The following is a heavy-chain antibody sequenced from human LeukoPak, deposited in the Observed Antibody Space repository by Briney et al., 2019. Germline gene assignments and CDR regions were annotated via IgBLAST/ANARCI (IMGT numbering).Heavy chain of an antibody. Sequence: PGGSLRLSCAASGFTFSSYSMNWVRQAPGKGLEWVSSISKSSTYIYYADAVKGRFTISRDNAKNSLYLQMNSLRAEDTAVYYCAREGGSTSPWPDYYYYYMDVWGKGTTVTVSS. D-gene: IGHD2-2*01. J-gene: IGHJ6*03. CDR2: ISKSSTYI. CDR3: AREGGSTSPWPDYYYYYMDV. CDR1: GFTFSSYS. V-gene: IGHV3-21*01.